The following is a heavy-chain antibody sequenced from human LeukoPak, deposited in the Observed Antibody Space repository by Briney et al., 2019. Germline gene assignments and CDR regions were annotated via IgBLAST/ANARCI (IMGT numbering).Heavy chain of an antibody. CDR3: AKDGWFGEFFY. V-gene: IGHV3-23*01. J-gene: IGHJ4*02. Sequence: GGSLRLSCAASGFTVSSNYVSWVRQAPGKGLEWVSSISGSGGTIYYADSVKGRFTISRDNSKNTLYLQINSLRAEDTAVYYCAKDGWFGEFFYWGQGTLVTVSS. CDR1: GFTVSSNY. D-gene: IGHD3-10*01. CDR2: ISGSGGTI.